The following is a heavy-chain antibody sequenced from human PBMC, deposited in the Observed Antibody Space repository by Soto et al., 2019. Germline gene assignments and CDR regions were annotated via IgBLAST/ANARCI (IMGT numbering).Heavy chain of an antibody. D-gene: IGHD6-19*01. CDR1: GFTFSSYA. CDR3: VKTGQWLVADY. Sequence: GGSLRLSCSASGFTFSSYAMHWVRQAPGKGLEYVSAISSNGGSTYYADSVKGRFSISRDNSKNTLYLQMSSLRAEDTAVYYCVKTGQWLVADYWGQGTLVTVSS. V-gene: IGHV3-64D*08. J-gene: IGHJ4*02. CDR2: ISSNGGST.